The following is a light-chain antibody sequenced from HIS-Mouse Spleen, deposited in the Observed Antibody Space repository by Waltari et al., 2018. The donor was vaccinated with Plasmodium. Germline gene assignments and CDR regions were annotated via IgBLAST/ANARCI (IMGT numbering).Light chain of an antibody. CDR2: EDS. Sequence: SYELTQPPSVSVSPGQTARITCSGDALPKKYAYWYQQKSGQAPLRVIYEDSKRPSGIPERFSGSSSGTMGTLTISGAQVEDEADYYCYSTDSSGNHRVFGGGTKLTVL. CDR1: ALPKKY. V-gene: IGLV3-10*01. CDR3: YSTDSSGNHRV. J-gene: IGLJ3*02.